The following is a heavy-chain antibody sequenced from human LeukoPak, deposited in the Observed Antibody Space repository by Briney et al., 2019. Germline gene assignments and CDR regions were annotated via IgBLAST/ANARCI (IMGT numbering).Heavy chain of an antibody. CDR3: ARDDYDFWSGYSPASLDAFDI. V-gene: IGHV3-21*01. J-gene: IGHJ3*02. Sequence: GGSLRLSCAASGFTFSSYSMNWVRQAPGKGLEWVSSISSSSSYIYYADSVKGRFTISRDNAKNSLYLQMNSLRAEDTAVHYCARDDYDFWSGYSPASLDAFDIWGQGTMVTVSS. CDR2: ISSSSSYI. CDR1: GFTFSSYS. D-gene: IGHD3-3*01.